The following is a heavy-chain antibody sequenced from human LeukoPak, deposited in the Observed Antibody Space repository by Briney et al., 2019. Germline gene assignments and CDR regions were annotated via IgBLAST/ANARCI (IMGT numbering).Heavy chain of an antibody. J-gene: IGHJ4*02. CDR1: GYTFTSYG. D-gene: IGHD5-18*01. V-gene: IGHV1-18*01. CDR3: ARDKVDTDVPKIDY. Sequence: ASVKLSCKASGYTFTSYGISWVRQAPGQGLEWMGWISAYNGNTNYAQKLQGRVTMTTDTSTSTAYMELRSLRSDDTAVYYCARDKVDTDVPKIDYWGQGTLVTVSS. CDR2: ISAYNGNT.